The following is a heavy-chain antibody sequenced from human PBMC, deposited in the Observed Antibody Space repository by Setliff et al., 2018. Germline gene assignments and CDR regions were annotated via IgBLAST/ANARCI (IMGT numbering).Heavy chain of an antibody. CDR1: GGTFSDYH. J-gene: IGHJ4*02. CDR3: AKGDGGYPSDS. V-gene: IGHV4-34*01. CDR2: INHRGST. D-gene: IGHD2-15*01. Sequence: PSETLSLTCAAYGGTFSDYHWTWIRQSPEKGLEWIGEINHRGSTNYNPSLKSRVTISIDTSRDQFSLKLISMVAADTAVYYCAKGDGGYPSDSWGQGILVTVSS.